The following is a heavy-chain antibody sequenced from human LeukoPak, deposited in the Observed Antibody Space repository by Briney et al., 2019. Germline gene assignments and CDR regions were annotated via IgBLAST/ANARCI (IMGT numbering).Heavy chain of an antibody. CDR3: ARGGNLLSYDSSGYYY. Sequence: ASVKVSCKASGGTFGSYAISWVRQAPGQGLEWMGWMNPNSGNTGYAQKFQGRVTMTRNTSISTAYMELSSLRSEDTAVYYCARGGNLLSYDSSGYYYWGQGTLVTVSS. V-gene: IGHV1-8*02. D-gene: IGHD3-22*01. J-gene: IGHJ4*02. CDR1: GGTFGSYA. CDR2: MNPNSGNT.